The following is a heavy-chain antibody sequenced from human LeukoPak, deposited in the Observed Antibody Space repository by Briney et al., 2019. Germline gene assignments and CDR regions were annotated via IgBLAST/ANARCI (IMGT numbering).Heavy chain of an antibody. V-gene: IGHV3-30*18. CDR2: ISYDGSNK. CDR1: GFTFSSYG. Sequence: GGSLRLSCAASGFTFSSYGMYWVRQAPGKGLEWVAVISYDGSNKYYADSVKGRLTISRDNSKNTLYLQMNSLRAEDTAVYYCAKDGGYPEYFQHWGQGTLVTVSS. D-gene: IGHD6-25*01. CDR3: AKDGGYPEYFQH. J-gene: IGHJ1*01.